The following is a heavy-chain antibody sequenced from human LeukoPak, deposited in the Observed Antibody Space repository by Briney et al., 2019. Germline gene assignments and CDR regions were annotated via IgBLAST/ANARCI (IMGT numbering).Heavy chain of an antibody. CDR2: IWYDGSNK. Sequence: PGRSLRLSCAASGFTFSSYGMHWVRQAPGKGLEWVAVIWYDGSNKYYADSVKGRFTISRDNSKNTLYLQMNSLRAEDTAVYYCAAAGVYCRSTSCYLVYWGQGTLVTVSS. J-gene: IGHJ4*02. CDR3: AAAGVYCRSTSCYLVY. D-gene: IGHD2-2*01. CDR1: GFTFSSYG. V-gene: IGHV3-33*01.